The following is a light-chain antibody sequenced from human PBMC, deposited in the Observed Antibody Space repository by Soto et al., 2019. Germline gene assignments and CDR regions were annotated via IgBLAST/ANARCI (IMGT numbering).Light chain of an antibody. J-gene: IGLJ2*01. CDR3: SSYRTSVSYSSSDSLVV. Sequence: QSALTQPASLSGSPGQSITISCTGTSSDIGAYDYVSWYQQHPGKAPKLIIYEVRNRPSGVSNRFSGSKSGNTASLTISGLQAEDEADYYCSSYRTSVSYSSSDSLVVFGGGTKLTVL. CDR2: EVR. V-gene: IGLV2-14*01. CDR1: SSDIGAYDY.